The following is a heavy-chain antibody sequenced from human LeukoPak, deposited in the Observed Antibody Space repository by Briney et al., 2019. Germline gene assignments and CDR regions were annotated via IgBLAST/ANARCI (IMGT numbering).Heavy chain of an antibody. Sequence: PGGSLRPFCAASGFTFSSYSMNWVRQAPGKGLEWVSYISGSSSTIYYADSVKGRFTISRDSAKNSLYLQMNSLRAEDTAVYYCARGGSGYYYWGQGTLVTVSS. CDR2: ISGSSSTI. V-gene: IGHV3-48*01. J-gene: IGHJ4*02. D-gene: IGHD5-18*01. CDR3: ARGGSGYYY. CDR1: GFTFSSYS.